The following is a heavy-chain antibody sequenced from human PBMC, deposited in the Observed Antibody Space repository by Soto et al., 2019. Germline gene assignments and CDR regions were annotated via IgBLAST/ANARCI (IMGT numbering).Heavy chain of an antibody. CDR2: IDPSDSYT. Sequence: PGESLKISCKGSGYSFTSYWISWVRQMPGKGLEWMGRIDPSDSYTNYSPSFQGRVTISADKSISTAYLQWSSLKASDTAMYYCARDTSGDSSGYYYNWFDPWGQGTLVTVSS. CDR1: GYSFTSYW. J-gene: IGHJ5*02. D-gene: IGHD3-22*01. V-gene: IGHV5-10-1*01. CDR3: ARDTSGDSSGYYYNWFDP.